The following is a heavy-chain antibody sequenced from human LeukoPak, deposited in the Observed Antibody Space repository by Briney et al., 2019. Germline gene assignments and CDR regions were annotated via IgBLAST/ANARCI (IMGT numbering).Heavy chain of an antibody. V-gene: IGHV1-46*01. Sequence: GASVKVSCKASGYTFTSYYMHWVRQAPGQGLEWMGIINPSGGSTSYAQKFQGRVTMTRDMSTSTVYMELSSLRSEDTAVYYCARGVPRGRYYYYYMDVWGKGTTVTVSS. J-gene: IGHJ6*03. CDR2: INPSGGST. CDR1: GYTFTSYY. CDR3: ARGVPRGRYYYYYMDV. D-gene: IGHD4/OR15-4a*01.